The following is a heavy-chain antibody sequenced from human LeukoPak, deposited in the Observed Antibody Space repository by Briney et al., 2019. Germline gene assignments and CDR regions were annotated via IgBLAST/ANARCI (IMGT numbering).Heavy chain of an antibody. V-gene: IGHV3-66*01. Sequence: GGSLRLSCAASGFTVSSNYMSWVRQAPGKGLEWVSVIYSGGSTYYADSVKGRFTISRDNAKNSLYLQMNSLRAEDTAVYYCARDKRGPLFDYWGQGTLVTVSS. CDR1: GFTVSSNY. D-gene: IGHD3-10*01. J-gene: IGHJ4*02. CDR2: IYSGGST. CDR3: ARDKRGPLFDY.